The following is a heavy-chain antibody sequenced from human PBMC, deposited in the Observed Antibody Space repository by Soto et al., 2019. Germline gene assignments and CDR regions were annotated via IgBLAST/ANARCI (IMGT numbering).Heavy chain of an antibody. J-gene: IGHJ4*02. CDR2: ISASTGNT. D-gene: IGHD4-17*01. Sequence: GGSLRLSCAASGFTFNSYAMTWVRQAPGKGLEWVSSISASTGNTYYADSVKGRFTISRDNSKNTLYLQMNSLRAEDTAVYYCARGVLGDYISYFDSWGQGTLVTVSS. V-gene: IGHV3-23*01. CDR1: GFTFNSYA. CDR3: ARGVLGDYISYFDS.